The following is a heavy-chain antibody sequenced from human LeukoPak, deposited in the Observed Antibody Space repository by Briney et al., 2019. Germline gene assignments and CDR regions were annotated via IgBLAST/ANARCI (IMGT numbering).Heavy chain of an antibody. CDR2: IKQDGSEK. V-gene: IGHV3-7*01. Sequence: GSLRLSCAVSGFTFSSYWMSWVRRAAGKGREWVANIKQDGSEKYYVDSVEGRFTISRDNAKNSLYLQMNSLRAEDTAVYYCARGYWQLGYWGQGTLVTVSS. D-gene: IGHD1-26*01. J-gene: IGHJ4*02. CDR1: GFTFSSYW. CDR3: ARGYWQLGY.